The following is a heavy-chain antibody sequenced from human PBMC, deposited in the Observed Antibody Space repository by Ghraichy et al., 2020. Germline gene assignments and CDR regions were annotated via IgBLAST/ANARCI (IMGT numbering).Heavy chain of an antibody. CDR1: GFSLSRYT. J-gene: IGHJ3*02. Sequence: GGSLRLSCTASGFSLSRYTINWVRQAPGKGLEWISSINSGSTYIFYADSMKGRVTISRDNAKQSVYLLMNSLRVEDTALYYCARDITSSRSGSDIWGQGTIVTVSS. D-gene: IGHD6-19*01. V-gene: IGHV3-21*01. CDR3: ARDITSSRSGSDI. CDR2: INSGSTYI.